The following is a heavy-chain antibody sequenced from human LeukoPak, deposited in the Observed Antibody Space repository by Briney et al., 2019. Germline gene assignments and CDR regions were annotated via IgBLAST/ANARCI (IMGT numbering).Heavy chain of an antibody. CDR2: IIPIFGTA. Sequence: SVKVSCKASGGTFSSYAISWVRQAPGQGLEWMGGIIPIFGTANYAQKFQGRVTMTRDTSTSTVYMELSSLRSEDTAVYYCARGADGSGHYYYYYMDVWGKGTTVTISS. CDR3: ARGADGSGHYYYYYMDV. D-gene: IGHD3-22*01. CDR1: GGTFSSYA. J-gene: IGHJ6*03. V-gene: IGHV1-69*05.